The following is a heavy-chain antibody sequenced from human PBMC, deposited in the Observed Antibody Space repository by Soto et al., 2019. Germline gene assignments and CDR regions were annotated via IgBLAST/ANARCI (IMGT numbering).Heavy chain of an antibody. Sequence: VQLVESGGGVVQPGRSLRLSCAASGFTFSDYAMHWVRQAPGKGLGWVAVVSHDGRNTHYADSGKGRFTISRDSSKNTVSLEMTSLRAEDTAVYYCAKGGRQWLVTSDFNYWGQGALVTVSS. CDR1: GFTFSDYA. V-gene: IGHV3-30*18. J-gene: IGHJ4*02. D-gene: IGHD6-19*01. CDR3: AKGGRQWLVTSDFNY. CDR2: VSHDGRNT.